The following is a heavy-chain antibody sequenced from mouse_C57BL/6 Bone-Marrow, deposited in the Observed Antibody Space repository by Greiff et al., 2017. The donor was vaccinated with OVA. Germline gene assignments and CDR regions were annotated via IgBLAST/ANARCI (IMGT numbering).Heavy chain of an antibody. J-gene: IGHJ4*01. Sequence: EVKLVESGEGLVKPGGSLKLSCAASGFTFSSYAMSWVRQTPEKRLEWVAYISSGVDYIDYADTVKGRFTISRDNARNTLYLQMSSLKSEDTAMYYCTRLLDAMDYWGQGTSVTVSS. CDR2: ISSGVDYI. D-gene: IGHD2-1*01. CDR1: GFTFSSYA. V-gene: IGHV5-9-1*02. CDR3: TRLLDAMDY.